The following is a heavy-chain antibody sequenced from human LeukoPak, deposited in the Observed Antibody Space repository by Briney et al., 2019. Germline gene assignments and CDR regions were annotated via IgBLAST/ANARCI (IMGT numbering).Heavy chain of an antibody. J-gene: IGHJ4*02. V-gene: IGHV4-34*01. CDR1: GGSFSGYY. Sequence: PSETLSLTCAVYGGSFSGYYWSWIRQPPGKGLEWIGEINHSGSTNYNPSLKSRVTISVDTSKNQFSLKLSSVTAADTAVYYCARANHDSTYFDYWGQGTLVTVSS. CDR2: INHSGST. CDR3: ARANHDSTYFDY. D-gene: IGHD3-16*01.